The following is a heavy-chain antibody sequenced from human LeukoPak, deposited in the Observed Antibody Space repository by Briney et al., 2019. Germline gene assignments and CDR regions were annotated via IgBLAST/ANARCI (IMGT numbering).Heavy chain of an antibody. Sequence: PSETLSLTCTVSGYSISSGYYWAWIRQPPGKGLEWIGSIYHSGSTYYNPSLKSRVTISVDTSKNQFSLKLSSVTAADTAVYYCARDRGGSNWNYHFDYWGQGTLVTVSS. CDR2: IYHSGST. CDR1: GYSISSGYY. CDR3: ARDRGGSNWNYHFDY. V-gene: IGHV4-38-2*02. D-gene: IGHD1-7*01. J-gene: IGHJ4*02.